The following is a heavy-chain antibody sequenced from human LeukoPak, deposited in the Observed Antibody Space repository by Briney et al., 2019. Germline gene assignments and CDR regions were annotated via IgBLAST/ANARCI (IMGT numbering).Heavy chain of an antibody. V-gene: IGHV3-9*01. CDR1: GFTFDDYA. CDR3: AKGLDIVVVPAAADA. Sequence: GRSLRLSCAASGFTFDDYAMHWVRQAPGKGLEWVSGISWNSGSIGYADSVKGRFTISRDNAKNSLYLQMNSLRAEDTALYYCAKGLDIVVVPAAADAWGQGTLVTVSS. D-gene: IGHD2-2*01. CDR2: ISWNSGSI. J-gene: IGHJ5*02.